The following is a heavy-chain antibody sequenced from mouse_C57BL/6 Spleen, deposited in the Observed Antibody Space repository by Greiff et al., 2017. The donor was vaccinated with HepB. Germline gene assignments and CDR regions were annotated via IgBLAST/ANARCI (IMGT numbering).Heavy chain of an antibody. CDR2: IYPGDGGT. J-gene: IGHJ3*01. D-gene: IGHD2-14*01. CDR1: GYAFSSSW. CDR3: ARGKYVYVLFAY. V-gene: IGHV1-82*01. Sequence: VQLQQSGPELVKPGASVKISCKASGYAFSSSWMNWVKQRPGKGLEWIGRIYPGDGGTNYNGKFKGKATLTADKTSSTAYMQLSSLTSEDSAVYFCARGKYVYVLFAYWGQGTLVTVSA.